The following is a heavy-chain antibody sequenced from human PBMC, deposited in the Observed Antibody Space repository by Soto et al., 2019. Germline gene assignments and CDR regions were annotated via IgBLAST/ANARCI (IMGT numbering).Heavy chain of an antibody. V-gene: IGHV1-69*13. CDR1: GGTFSSYA. D-gene: IGHD3-9*01. CDR3: ARGPYNYDILTGYWVPFDY. J-gene: IGHJ4*02. CDR2: IIPIFGTA. Sequence: GASVKVSCKASGGTFSSYAISWVRQAPGQGLEWMGGIIPIFGTANYAQKFQGRVTITADESTSTAYMELSSLRSEDTAVYYCARGPYNYDILTGYWVPFDYWGQGTLVTVSS.